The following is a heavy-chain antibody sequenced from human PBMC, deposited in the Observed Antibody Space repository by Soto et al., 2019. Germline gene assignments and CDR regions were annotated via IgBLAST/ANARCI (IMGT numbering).Heavy chain of an antibody. CDR3: ANNWNYVGDAFDI. V-gene: IGHV4-31*03. J-gene: IGHJ3*02. CDR2: IYYSGST. CDR1: GGSISSGGYY. Sequence: SETLSLSCTVSGGSISSGGYYWSWIRQHPGKGLEWIGYIYYSGSTYYNPSLKSRVTISVDTSKNQFSLKLSSVTAADTAVYYCANNWNYVGDAFDIWGQGTMVTVSS. D-gene: IGHD1-7*01.